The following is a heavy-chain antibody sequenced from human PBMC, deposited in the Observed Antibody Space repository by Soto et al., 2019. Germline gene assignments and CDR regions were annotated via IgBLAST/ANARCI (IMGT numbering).Heavy chain of an antibody. CDR1: GYTLTELS. CDR2: FDPEDGET. CDR3: ATPPAYCSSTSCYEAFDI. J-gene: IGHJ3*02. V-gene: IGHV1-24*01. D-gene: IGHD2-2*01. Sequence: ASVKVSCKVSGYTLTELSMHWVRQAPGKGLEWMGGFDPEDGETIYAQKFQGRVTMTEDTSTDTAYMELSSLRSEDTAVYYCATPPAYCSSTSCYEAFDIWGQGTMVTVSS.